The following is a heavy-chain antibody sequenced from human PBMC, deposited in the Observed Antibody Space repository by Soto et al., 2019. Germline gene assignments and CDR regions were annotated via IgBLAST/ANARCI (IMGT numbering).Heavy chain of an antibody. CDR3: ARESPLTGTVGY. J-gene: IGHJ4*02. Sequence: QVQLVESGGGVVQPGRSLRLSCAASGFTFSSYALHWVRQAPGKGLEWVAVISYDGSNKYYADSVKGRFTISRDTSSNTLYLQINSLRGEDTAVYYCARESPLTGTVGYWGQGTLVTVSS. CDR1: GFTFSSYA. V-gene: IGHV3-30-3*01. CDR2: ISYDGSNK. D-gene: IGHD1-20*01.